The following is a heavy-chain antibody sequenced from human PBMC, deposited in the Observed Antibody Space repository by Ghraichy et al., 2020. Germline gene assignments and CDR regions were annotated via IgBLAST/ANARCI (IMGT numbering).Heavy chain of an antibody. Sequence: SETLSLTCTVSGGSISGYYWSWIRQPPGQGLEWIGYIHYTGSTNSSPSLKSRVTISIDMSKNQVSLRLSSVIAADTAVYYCARGDIFDYWGQGTLLTVSS. CDR1: GGSISGYY. CDR2: IHYTGST. V-gene: IGHV4-59*08. J-gene: IGHJ4*02. D-gene: IGHD2-15*01. CDR3: ARGDIFDY.